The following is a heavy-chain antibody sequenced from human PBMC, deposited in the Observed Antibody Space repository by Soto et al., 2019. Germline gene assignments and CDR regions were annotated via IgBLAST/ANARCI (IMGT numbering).Heavy chain of an antibody. CDR3: ARQLRPRKDFWSGYYTGIVGSQLDV. D-gene: IGHD3-3*01. V-gene: IGHV4-39*01. J-gene: IGHJ6*04. Sequence: SETLSLTCTVSGGSISSSSYYWGWIRQPPGKGLEWIGSIYYSGSTYYNPSLKSRVTISVDTSKNQFSLKLSSVTAADTAVYYCARQLRPRKDFWSGYYTGIVGSQLDVWGKGTTVTVSS. CDR1: GGSISSSSYY. CDR2: IYYSGST.